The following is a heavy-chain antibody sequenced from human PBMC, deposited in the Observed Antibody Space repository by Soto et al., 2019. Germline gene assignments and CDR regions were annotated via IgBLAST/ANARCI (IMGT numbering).Heavy chain of an antibody. J-gene: IGHJ6*02. Sequence: LRLSCAASGFTFSAYGMHWVRQALGKGLEWVAVISYDGSNKYYADSVKGRFTISRDNSKNTLYLQMNSLRAEDTAVYFCAKVTFSGDYYYSYGLDVWGQGTTVTV. D-gene: IGHD1-26*01. V-gene: IGHV3-30*18. CDR3: AKVTFSGDYYYSYGLDV. CDR1: GFTFSAYG. CDR2: ISYDGSNK.